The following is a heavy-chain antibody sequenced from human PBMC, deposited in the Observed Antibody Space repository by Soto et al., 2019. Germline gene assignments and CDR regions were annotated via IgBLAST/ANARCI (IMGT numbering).Heavy chain of an antibody. V-gene: IGHV1-18*01. CDR2: ISPYNGNT. Sequence: QVQLVQSGDEVKKPGASVKVSCKASGYTFTNYGISWVRQAPGQGLEWMGWISPYNGNTKYPQKLQGRVTMTTDTSKCTSYMELRSLISDDTAAYFCARVGDRCTSTRCSPWPDTHFDLWGRGTLVTVSS. D-gene: IGHD2-2*01. CDR3: ARVGDRCTSTRCSPWPDTHFDL. CDR1: GYTFTNYG. J-gene: IGHJ2*01.